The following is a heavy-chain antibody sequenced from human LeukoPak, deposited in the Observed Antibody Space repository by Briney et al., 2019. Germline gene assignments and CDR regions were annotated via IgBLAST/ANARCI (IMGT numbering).Heavy chain of an antibody. V-gene: IGHV4-34*01. CDR3: ARPTTVTRFTRRY. Sequence: SETLSLTCAVYGGSFSGYYWSWLRQPPGKGLEGVGEINRSGSTNYNPSLKSRVTISVDTSKNQFSLKLSSVTDADTAVYYCARPTTVTRFTRRYWGQGTLVTVSS. D-gene: IGHD4-17*01. CDR2: INRSGST. J-gene: IGHJ4*02. CDR1: GGSFSGYY.